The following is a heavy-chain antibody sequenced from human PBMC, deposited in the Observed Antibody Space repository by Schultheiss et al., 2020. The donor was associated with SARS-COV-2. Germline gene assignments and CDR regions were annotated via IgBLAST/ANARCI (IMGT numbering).Heavy chain of an antibody. J-gene: IGHJ4*02. Sequence: GGSLRLSCAASGFTFSNYAMHWVRQAPGKGLEWVSAISGSGGSTYYADSVKGRFTISRDNSKNTLYLQMGSLRAEDMAVYYCARDPTGYCSSTSCPGGFDYWGQGTLVTVSS. CDR1: GFTFSNYA. CDR3: ARDPTGYCSSTSCPGGFDY. V-gene: IGHV3-23*01. D-gene: IGHD2-2*01. CDR2: ISGSGGST.